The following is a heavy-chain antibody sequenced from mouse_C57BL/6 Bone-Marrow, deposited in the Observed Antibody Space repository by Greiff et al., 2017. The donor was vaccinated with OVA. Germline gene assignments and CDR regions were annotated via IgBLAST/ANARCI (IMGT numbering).Heavy chain of an antibody. CDR1: GFTFTDYY. CDR3: ARYGATRGWYFDV. CDR2: IRNKANGYTT. Sequence: EVQRVESGGGLVQPGGSLSLPCAASGFTFTDYYMSWVRQPPGKAREWLGFIRNKANGYTTAYSASVKGRFPLSRDNDQSILYLQMNALRAEDSATYYCARYGATRGWYFDVWGTGTTVTVSS. V-gene: IGHV7-3*01. J-gene: IGHJ1*03.